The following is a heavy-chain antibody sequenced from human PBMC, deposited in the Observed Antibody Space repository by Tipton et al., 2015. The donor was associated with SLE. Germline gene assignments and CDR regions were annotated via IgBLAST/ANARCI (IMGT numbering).Heavy chain of an antibody. Sequence: TLSLTCTVSGGSISSSSYFWAWIRQPPGKGLEWIGSIYHNGNTYYNSSLKSRVTISVDKSKNQFSLNVRSVAAADTAVYYCARNLGPEWMATKRGYFDLWGRGTLVSVSS. V-gene: IGHV4-39*01. CDR1: GGSISSSSYF. J-gene: IGHJ2*01. CDR2: IYHNGNT. CDR3: ARNLGPEWMATKRGYFDL. D-gene: IGHD5-24*01.